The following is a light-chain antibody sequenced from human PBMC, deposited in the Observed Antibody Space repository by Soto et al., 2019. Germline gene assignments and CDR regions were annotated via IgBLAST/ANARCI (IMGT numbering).Light chain of an antibody. J-gene: IGKJ4*01. CDR1: QSVSSN. V-gene: IGKV3-15*01. CDR3: QQYNNWPPRT. Sequence: EIVMTQSPATLSVSPGERATLSCRASQSVSSNLAWYQQKPGQAPRLLLYGASTRATGIPARFSGSGSGTEFTLTISSLQSEDFAVYDCQQYNNWPPRTVGGGTKLDIK. CDR2: GAS.